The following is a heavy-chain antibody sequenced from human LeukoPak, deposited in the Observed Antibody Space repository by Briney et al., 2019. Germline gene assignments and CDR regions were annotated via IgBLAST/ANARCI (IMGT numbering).Heavy chain of an antibody. CDR1: GFTFSSYD. J-gene: IGHJ4*02. CDR2: ISFDGSNK. V-gene: IGHV3-33*01. CDR3: ARDIESGYFDY. D-gene: IGHD3-16*02. Sequence: PGRSLRLSCAASGFTFSSYDMHWVRQAPSKGLEWVAVISFDGSNKYCADSVKGRFTISRDDSKNTLYLQMNSLRAEDTAVYYCARDIESGYFDYWGQGTLVTVSS.